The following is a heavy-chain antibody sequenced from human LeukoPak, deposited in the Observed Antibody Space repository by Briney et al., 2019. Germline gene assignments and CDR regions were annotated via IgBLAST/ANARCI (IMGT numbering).Heavy chain of an antibody. Sequence: GGSLRLSCAASGFTFSNAWMSWVRQAPGKGLEWVGRIKSKTDGGTTDYAAPVKGRFTISRDDSKNTLYLQMNSLKTEDTAVYYCTTDLPTTSHYYYYYGMDVWGQGTTVTVSS. J-gene: IGHJ6*02. V-gene: IGHV3-15*01. CDR3: TTDLPTTSHYYYYYGMDV. CDR2: IKSKTDGGTT. CDR1: GFTFSNAW. D-gene: IGHD4-17*01.